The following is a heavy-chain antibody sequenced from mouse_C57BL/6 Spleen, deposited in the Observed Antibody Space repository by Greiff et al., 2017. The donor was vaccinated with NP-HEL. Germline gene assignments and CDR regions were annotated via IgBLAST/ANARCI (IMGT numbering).Heavy chain of an antibody. D-gene: IGHD1-1*01. J-gene: IGHJ2*01. V-gene: IGHV5-6*01. CDR2: ISSGGSYT. CDR3: ARQGITTVVPFDY. Sequence: EVKLMESGGDLVKPGGSLKLSCAASGFTFSSYGMSWVRQTPDKRLEWVATISSGGSYTYYPDSVKGRFTISRDNAKNTLYLHMSSLKSEDTAMYYCARQGITTVVPFDYWGQGTTLTVSS. CDR1: GFTFSSYG.